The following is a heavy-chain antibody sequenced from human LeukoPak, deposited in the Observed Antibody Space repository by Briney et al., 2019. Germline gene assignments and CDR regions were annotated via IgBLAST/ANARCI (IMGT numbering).Heavy chain of an antibody. CDR1: GYTFTSYA. CDR2: INPSGGST. J-gene: IGHJ5*02. D-gene: IGHD2-21*02. Sequence: RASVKVSCKASGYTFTSYAMNWVRQAPGQGLEWMGIINPSGGSTSYAQKFQGRVTMTRDTSTSTVYMELSSLRSEDTAVYYCARGLPAGRAYCGGDCYLPFDPWGQGTLVTVSS. CDR3: ARGLPAGRAYCGGDCYLPFDP. V-gene: IGHV1-46*01.